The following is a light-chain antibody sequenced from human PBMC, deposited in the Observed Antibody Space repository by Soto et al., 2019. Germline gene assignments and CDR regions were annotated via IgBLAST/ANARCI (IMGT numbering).Light chain of an antibody. V-gene: IGKV1-5*03. CDR1: QSIDNW. Sequence: DIQMAQSPSTLSASVVDRVTITFRASQSIDNWLAWYQQKPGKAPKLLIYKTSSLGSGVPSRFSGSASGTEFTLTISSLQPDDFATYYCQQYYTMYTFGRGTKVDIK. J-gene: IGKJ2*01. CDR2: KTS. CDR3: QQYYTMYT.